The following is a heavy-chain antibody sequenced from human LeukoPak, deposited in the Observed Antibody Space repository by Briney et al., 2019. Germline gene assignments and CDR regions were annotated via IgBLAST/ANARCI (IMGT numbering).Heavy chain of an antibody. CDR2: ISYDGSNK. D-gene: IGHD3-16*01. V-gene: IGHV3-30*18. J-gene: IGHJ4*02. Sequence: GGSLRLSCAASGFTFSSYGMHWVRQAPGKGLEWVAVISYDGSNKYYADSVKGRFTISRGNSKNTLYLQMNSLRAEDTAVYYCAKGGDYGDYWGQGTLVTVSS. CDR3: AKGGDYGDY. CDR1: GFTFSSYG.